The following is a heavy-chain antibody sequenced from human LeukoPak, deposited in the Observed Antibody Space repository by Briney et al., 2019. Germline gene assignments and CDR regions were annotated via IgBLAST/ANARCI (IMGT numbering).Heavy chain of an antibody. D-gene: IGHD6-19*01. J-gene: IGHJ4*02. CDR1: GFTLSSYE. CDR2: ISRTGNSI. CDR3: AREGYNSGPDFDY. V-gene: IGHV3-48*03. Sequence: PGGSLRLSCAASGFTLSSYEMNWVRLAPGKGLEWISYISRTGNSIYYADSVKGRFTISRDSAKNSLYLQMNSLKTDDTAVYYCAREGYNSGPDFDYWGQGTLVIVSS.